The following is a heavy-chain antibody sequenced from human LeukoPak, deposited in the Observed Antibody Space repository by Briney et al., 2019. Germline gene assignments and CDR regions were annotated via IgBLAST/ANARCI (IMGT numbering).Heavy chain of an antibody. V-gene: IGHV3-23*01. Sequence: GGSLRLSCAASGFTFSSYGLSWVRHTPGKGLEWVSAISGSGGTTYYADSVKGRFTISRDSSKNTLYLLLNSLRAEDTALYYCAKECGGDCHGGFDFWGQGTLVTVSS. CDR3: AKECGGDCHGGFDF. D-gene: IGHD2-21*02. J-gene: IGHJ4*02. CDR2: ISGSGGTT. CDR1: GFTFSSYG.